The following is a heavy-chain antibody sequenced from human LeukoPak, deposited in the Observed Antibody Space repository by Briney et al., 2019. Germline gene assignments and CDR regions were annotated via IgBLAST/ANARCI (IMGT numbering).Heavy chain of an antibody. D-gene: IGHD3-10*01. V-gene: IGHV1-2*02. Sequence: GASVKVSCKASGYTFTSYYMHWVRQAPGQGLEWMGWINPNSGGTNYAQKFQGRVTMTRDTSISTAYMELSRLRSDDTAVYYCARIALHSDYYGSGSYSPNDYWGQGTLVTVSS. CDR3: ARIALHSDYYGSGSYSPNDY. CDR2: INPNSGGT. CDR1: GYTFTSYY. J-gene: IGHJ4*02.